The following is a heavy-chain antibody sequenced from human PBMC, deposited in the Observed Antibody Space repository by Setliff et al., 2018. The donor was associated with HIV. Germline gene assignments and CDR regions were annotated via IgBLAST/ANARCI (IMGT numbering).Heavy chain of an antibody. CDR2: VYARGSA. V-gene: IGHV4-61*09. Sequence: SSETLSLTCTVSGDSMNSVSYSWAWLRQSAGKGPEWIGHVYARGSANYNPSLTSRVTISVDTSKNQFSLKLSSVTAADTAVYYCARSLIRRGYYYDSSGYWPPENAFDIWGQGTMVTVSS. CDR1: GDSMNSVSYS. CDR3: ARSLIRRGYYYDSSGYWPPENAFDI. D-gene: IGHD3-22*01. J-gene: IGHJ3*02.